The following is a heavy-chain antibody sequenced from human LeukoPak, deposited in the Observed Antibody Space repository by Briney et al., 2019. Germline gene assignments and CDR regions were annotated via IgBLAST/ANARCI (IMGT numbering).Heavy chain of an antibody. CDR2: IKDDGSEK. D-gene: IGHD2-2*01. J-gene: IGHJ4*02. V-gene: IGHV3-7*01. CDR1: GFSLTGYW. Sequence: GGSLRLSCAASGFSLTGYWMSWVRQAPGKGLEWLANIKDDGSEKHYVDSVKGRFTISRDNARNSLFLQMNSLRVEDTAVYYCAREGSSAISHAADFWGQGTLVSASS. CDR3: AREGSSAISHAADF.